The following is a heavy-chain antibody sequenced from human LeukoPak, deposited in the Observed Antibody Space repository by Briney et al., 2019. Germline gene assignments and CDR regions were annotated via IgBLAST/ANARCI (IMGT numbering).Heavy chain of an antibody. CDR3: AREWDYSSSFETPFDY. Sequence: GGSLRLSCAASGFTFSSYSMNWVRQAPGKGLERVSSISSSSSYIYYADSVKGRFTISRDNAKNSLYLQMNSLRAEDTAVYYCAREWDYSSSFETPFDYRGQGTLVTVSS. CDR1: GFTFSSYS. V-gene: IGHV3-21*01. J-gene: IGHJ4*02. CDR2: ISSSSSYI. D-gene: IGHD6-13*01.